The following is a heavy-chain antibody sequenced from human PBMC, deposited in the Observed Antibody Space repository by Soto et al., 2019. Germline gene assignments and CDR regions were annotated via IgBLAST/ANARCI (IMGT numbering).Heavy chain of an antibody. CDR2: IIPIFGNT. Sequence: QVQLVQSGVEVKKPGSSVKVSCKASGGTLNSYAIDWVRQAPGQGLEWMGGIIPIFGNTYYAQRLQGRVKLTADESTRTAYMELSTLTSEDTAVYYCARGTVTGSEYNFYWYGMDVWGQGTTVIVSS. J-gene: IGHJ6*02. V-gene: IGHV1-69*12. CDR3: ARGTVTGSEYNFYWYGMDV. D-gene: IGHD1-1*01. CDR1: GGTLNSYA.